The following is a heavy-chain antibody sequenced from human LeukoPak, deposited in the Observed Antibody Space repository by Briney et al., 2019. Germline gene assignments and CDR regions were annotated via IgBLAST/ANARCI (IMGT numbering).Heavy chain of an antibody. V-gene: IGHV1-2*02. Sequence: ASVKVSCKASGYTFSNYGISWVRQAPGQGLEWMGWINPNSGDTNYAQKFQDRVTMTRDTSISTAYMGLSRLRSDDTAVYYCARGVTGIYYYYYMDVWGKGTTVTVPS. J-gene: IGHJ6*03. CDR3: ARGVTGIYYYYYMDV. D-gene: IGHD6-13*01. CDR2: INPNSGDT. CDR1: GYTFSNYG.